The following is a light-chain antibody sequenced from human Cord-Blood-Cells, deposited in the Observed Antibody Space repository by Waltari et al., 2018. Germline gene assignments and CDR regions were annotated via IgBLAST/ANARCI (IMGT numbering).Light chain of an antibody. V-gene: IGLV8-61*01. Sequence: QTVVTQEPSFSVSPGGTVTLTCGFSSGSVSTSYYPSWYQQTPGQAPRTLIYSTNTRPSGVPDRFSGSILGNKAALTITGVHADDESDYYCVLYMGSGIWVFGGGTKLTV. J-gene: IGLJ3*02. CDR3: VLYMGSGIWV. CDR1: SGSVSTSYY. CDR2: STN.